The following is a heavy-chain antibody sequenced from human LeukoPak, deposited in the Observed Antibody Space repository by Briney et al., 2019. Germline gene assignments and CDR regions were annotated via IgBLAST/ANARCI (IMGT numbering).Heavy chain of an antibody. D-gene: IGHD1-26*01. CDR2: ISYGGAT. Sequence: SETLSLTCTASGGSISSYYWSWIRQPPGKGLEWIGYISYGGATSYYPSPKRRVTISVDSPKNRFSLRLSALTAADTALYYCARHGGTLDYFDYWGPGSLVTVSS. CDR3: ARHGGTLDYFDY. V-gene: IGHV4-59*08. J-gene: IGHJ4*02. CDR1: GGSISSYY.